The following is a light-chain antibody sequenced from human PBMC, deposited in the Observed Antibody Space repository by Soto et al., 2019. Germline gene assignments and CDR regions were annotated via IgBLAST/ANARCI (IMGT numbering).Light chain of an antibody. CDR2: EVS. V-gene: IGLV2-14*01. CDR3: SSYTSSSTLENV. J-gene: IGLJ1*01. Sequence: QSALTQPASVSGPPGQSITISCTGTSSDVGGYNYVSWYQQHPGKAPKLMIYEVSNRPSGVSNRFSGSKSGNTASLTISGLQAEDEADYYCSSYTSSSTLENVFGTGTKVAVL. CDR1: SSDVGGYNY.